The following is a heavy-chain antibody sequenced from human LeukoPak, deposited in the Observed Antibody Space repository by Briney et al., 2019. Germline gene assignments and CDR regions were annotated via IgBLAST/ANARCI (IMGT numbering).Heavy chain of an antibody. CDR2: IYYSGST. CDR3: ARTRAYGGRPDY. V-gene: IGHV4-30-4*02. J-gene: IGHJ4*02. Sequence: SETLSLTCTVSGGSISSGDYYWSWIRQPPGKGLEWIGYIYYSGSTYYNPSLKSRVTISADTSKNQFSLKLTSVTAADTAVYYCARTRAYGGRPDYWGQGTLVTVSS. CDR1: GGSISSGDYY. D-gene: IGHD4-23*01.